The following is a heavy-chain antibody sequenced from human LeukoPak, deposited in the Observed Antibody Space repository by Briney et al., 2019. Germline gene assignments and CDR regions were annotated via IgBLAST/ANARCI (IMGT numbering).Heavy chain of an antibody. CDR2: ISSSGSTI. J-gene: IGHJ4*02. CDR3: XXGRGYYDSSGYFPN. CDR1: GFTFSDYY. Sequence: GGSLRLSCAASGFTFSDYYMSWIRQAPGKGLEWVSYISSSGSTIYYADSVKGRFTISRDNAKNSLYLQMNSLRAEDPALYYXXXGRGYYDSSGYFPNWGQGTLVTVSS. D-gene: IGHD3-22*01. V-gene: IGHV3-11*01.